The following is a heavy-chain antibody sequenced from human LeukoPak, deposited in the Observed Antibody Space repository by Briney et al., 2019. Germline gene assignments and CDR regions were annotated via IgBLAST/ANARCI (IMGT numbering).Heavy chain of an antibody. J-gene: IGHJ4*02. CDR3: ATWSMLGYCSSTSCHYFDY. V-gene: IGHV1-2*06. CDR2: INPNSGGT. Sequence: EASVKVSCKASGYTFTGYYMHWVRQAPGQGLEWMGRINPNSGGTNYAQKFQGRVTMTRDTSISTAYMELSRLRSDDTAVYYCATWSMLGYCSSTSCHYFDYWGQGTLVTVSS. D-gene: IGHD2-2*01. CDR1: GYTFTGYY.